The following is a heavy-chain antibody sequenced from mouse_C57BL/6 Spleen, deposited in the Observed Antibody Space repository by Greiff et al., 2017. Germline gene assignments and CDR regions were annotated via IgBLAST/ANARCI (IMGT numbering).Heavy chain of an antibody. Sequence: VQLQQSGPELVKPGASVKMSCKASGYTFTDYNMHWVKQSHGKSLEWIGYINPNNGGTSYNQKFKGKATLTVNKSSSTAYMELRSLTSEDSAVYYCARAFPLMTTVVARDWYFDVWGTGTTVTVSS. D-gene: IGHD1-1*01. CDR2: INPNNGGT. J-gene: IGHJ1*03. V-gene: IGHV1-22*01. CDR1: GYTFTDYN. CDR3: ARAFPLMTTVVARDWYFDV.